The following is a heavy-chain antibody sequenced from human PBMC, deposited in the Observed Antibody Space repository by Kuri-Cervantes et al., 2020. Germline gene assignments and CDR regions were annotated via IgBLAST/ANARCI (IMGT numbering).Heavy chain of an antibody. J-gene: IGHJ6*02. CDR3: ARAVYYDSSGYPHYGMDV. CDR2: ISSSSSTI. V-gene: IGHV3-48*02. CDR1: GFTFSSYS. D-gene: IGHD3-22*01. Sequence: GGSLRLSCAASGFTFSSYSMNWVRQAPGKGLEWVSYISSSSSTIYYADSVKGRFTISRDNAKNSLYLQMNSLRDEDTAVYYCARAVYYDSSGYPHYGMDVWGQGTTVTVSS.